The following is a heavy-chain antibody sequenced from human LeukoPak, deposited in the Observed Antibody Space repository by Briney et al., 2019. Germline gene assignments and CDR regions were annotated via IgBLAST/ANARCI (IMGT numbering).Heavy chain of an antibody. Sequence: GGSLRLSCAASGFTFSSYWMHWVRQAPGKGLAWVSRINSDGSSTSYADSVKGRFTISRDNAKNTLYLQMNSLRAEDTAVYYCARYGDGYDFDYWGQGTLVTVSS. CDR1: GFTFSSYW. CDR2: INSDGSST. CDR3: ARYGDGYDFDY. V-gene: IGHV3-74*01. D-gene: IGHD5-24*01. J-gene: IGHJ4*02.